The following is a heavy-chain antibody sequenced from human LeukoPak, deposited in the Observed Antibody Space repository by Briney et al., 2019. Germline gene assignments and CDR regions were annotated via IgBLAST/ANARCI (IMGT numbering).Heavy chain of an antibody. CDR3: ARVSGYVHYFDY. Sequence: SETLSLTCTVSGGSISSDNYYWGWIRQPPAKGLEWIGSIYYSGSTYYNPSLKSRVTISVDTSKNQFSLKLSSVTAADTAVYYCARVSGYVHYFDYWGQGTLVTVSS. J-gene: IGHJ4*02. V-gene: IGHV4-39*07. CDR2: IYYSGST. CDR1: GGSISSDNYY. D-gene: IGHD5-12*01.